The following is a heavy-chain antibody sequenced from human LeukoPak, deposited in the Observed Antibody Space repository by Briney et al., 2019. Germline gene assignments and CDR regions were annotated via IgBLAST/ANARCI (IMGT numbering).Heavy chain of an antibody. J-gene: IGHJ6*03. CDR1: GYTFTSYG. V-gene: IGHV1-69*13. CDR3: ARDHYDSSGYYPPSYYYYYMDV. Sequence: ASVKVSCKASGYTFTSYGISWVRQAPGQGLEWMGGIIPIFGTANYAQKFQGRVTITADESTSTAYMELSSLRSEDTAVYYCARDHYDSSGYYPPSYYYYYMDVWGKGTTVTISS. D-gene: IGHD3-22*01. CDR2: IIPIFGTA.